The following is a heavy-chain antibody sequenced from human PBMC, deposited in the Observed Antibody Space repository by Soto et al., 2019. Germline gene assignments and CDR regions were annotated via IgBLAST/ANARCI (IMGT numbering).Heavy chain of an antibody. CDR1: GYSFTSYW. D-gene: IGHD3-3*01. Sequence: PGESLKISCKGSGYSFTSYWISWVRQMPGKGLEWMGRIDPSDSYTNCSPSFQGHVTISADKSISTAYLQWSSLKASDTAMYYCARHPPVYDFWSGYYSETDYYGMDVWGQGTTVTVSS. V-gene: IGHV5-10-1*01. CDR3: ARHPPVYDFWSGYYSETDYYGMDV. CDR2: IDPSDSYT. J-gene: IGHJ6*02.